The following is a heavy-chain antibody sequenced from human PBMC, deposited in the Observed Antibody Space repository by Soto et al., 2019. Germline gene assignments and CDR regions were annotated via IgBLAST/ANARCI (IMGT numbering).Heavy chain of an antibody. J-gene: IGHJ4*02. D-gene: IGHD1-26*01. V-gene: IGHV3-64*02. CDR3: ARDVGRWGYLDY. Sequence: ESGEGLVQPGGSLRLSCAASGFTFSSYAMHWVRQAPGKGLEYVSAISTNGGSTYYADSVKGRFTISRDNSKNTLYLQMGSLRADDMSVYYCARDVGRWGYLDYWGQGTLVTVSS. CDR1: GFTFSSYA. CDR2: ISTNGGST.